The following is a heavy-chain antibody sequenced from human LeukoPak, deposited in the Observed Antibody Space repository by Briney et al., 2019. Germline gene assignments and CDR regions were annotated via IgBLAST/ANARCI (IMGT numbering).Heavy chain of an antibody. D-gene: IGHD3-16*01. J-gene: IGHJ4*02. CDR3: AKIFMITFGGATDY. V-gene: IGHV3-23*01. CDR1: GFTFSSYA. Sequence: SGGSLRLSCAASGFTFSSYAMSWVRQAPGKGLEWVSAISGSGGSTYYADSVKGRFTISRDNSKNTLYLQMNSLRAEDTAVYYCAKIFMITFGGATDYWGQGTLVTVS. CDR2: ISGSGGST.